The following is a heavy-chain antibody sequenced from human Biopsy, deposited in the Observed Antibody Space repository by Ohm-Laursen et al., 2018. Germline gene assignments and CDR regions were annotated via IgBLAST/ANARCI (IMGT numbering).Heavy chain of an antibody. CDR1: GDSVTKYY. CDR2: IYYSVMT. V-gene: IGHV4-59*02. J-gene: IGHJ5*02. D-gene: IGHD3-22*01. CDR3: ARGDYFDSNGYFWFDP. Sequence: SDTLSLTCTVSGDSVTKYYWSWIRQPPGKGLEWIGHIYYSVMTNYNPSLQSRVSISVDTSRNQVSLTPSSVTAADTAVYYCARGDYFDSNGYFWFDPWGQGTLVTVS.